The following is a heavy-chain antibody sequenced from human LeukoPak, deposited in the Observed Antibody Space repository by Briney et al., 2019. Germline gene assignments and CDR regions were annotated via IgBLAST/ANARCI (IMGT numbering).Heavy chain of an antibody. CDR1: GYSFTSYW. J-gene: IGHJ4*02. CDR2: IYCGDSDT. CDR3: ARSALSSGSLYYFEY. Sequence: GESLKISCKGSGYSFTSYWIGWVRQMPGRGLEWMGIIYCGDSDTRYGPSFQGQVTISADRSTSTAYLQWSSLKASDTAIYYCARSALSSGSLYYFEYWGQGTLVTVSS. V-gene: IGHV5-51*01. D-gene: IGHD1-26*01.